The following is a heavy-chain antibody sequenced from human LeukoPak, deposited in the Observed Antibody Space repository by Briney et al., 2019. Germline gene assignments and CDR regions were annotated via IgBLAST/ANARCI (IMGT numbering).Heavy chain of an antibody. J-gene: IGHJ4*02. CDR1: GFTFSTFA. D-gene: IGHD3-22*01. CDR2: ISGSGGST. V-gene: IGHV3-23*01. Sequence: GGSLRLSCAASGFTFSTFAMIWVRQPPGKGLEWVSAISGSGGSTYYADSVKGRFTISRDNSKNTLYLQMNSLRAEDTAVYYCAKSEGITMIVVVITSFDYWGQGTLVTVSS. CDR3: AKSEGITMIVVVITSFDY.